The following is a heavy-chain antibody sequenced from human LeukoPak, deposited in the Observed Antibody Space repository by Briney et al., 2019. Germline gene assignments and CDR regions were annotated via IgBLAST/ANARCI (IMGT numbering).Heavy chain of an antibody. Sequence: PSETLSLTCTVSGGSISSYYWSWIRQPAGKGLEWIGRIYTSGSTNYNPSLESRVTMSVDTSKNQFSLKLSSVTAADTAVYYCARTRVVGAEWQSWFDPWGQGTLVTVSS. CDR1: GGSISSYY. CDR2: IYTSGST. CDR3: ARTRVVGAEWQSWFDP. D-gene: IGHD1-26*01. V-gene: IGHV4-4*07. J-gene: IGHJ5*02.